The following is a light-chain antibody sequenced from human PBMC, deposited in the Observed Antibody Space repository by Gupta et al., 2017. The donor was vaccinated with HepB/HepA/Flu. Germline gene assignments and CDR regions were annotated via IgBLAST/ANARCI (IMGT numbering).Light chain of an antibody. CDR2: GAS. V-gene: IGKV3-15*01. Sequence: EIVMTQSPATLSVSPGERATLSCRASQCVSSNLAWYQQKPGQAPRLLIYGASTRATGIPARFSGSGSGTEFTLTISSLQSEDFAVYYCQQDNNWPRTFGQGTKVEIK. CDR3: QQDNNWPRT. J-gene: IGKJ1*01. CDR1: QCVSSN.